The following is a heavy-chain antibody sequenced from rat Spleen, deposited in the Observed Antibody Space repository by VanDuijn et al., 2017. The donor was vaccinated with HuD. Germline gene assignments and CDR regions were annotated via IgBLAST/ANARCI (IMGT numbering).Heavy chain of an antibody. V-gene: IGHV5-58*01. CDR3: TRENWKPDY. CDR1: GFTFSRYW. CDR2: ISNDGGTT. Sequence: EVQLAETGGGLVQPGRSLKLSCVASGFTFSRYWMYWVRQAPGKGLEWVSTISNDGGTTYYPDSVKGRFTIARDNAKSTLYLQMDSLRSEDTATYYCTRENWKPDYWGQGVMVTVSS. D-gene: IGHD4-2*01. J-gene: IGHJ2*01.